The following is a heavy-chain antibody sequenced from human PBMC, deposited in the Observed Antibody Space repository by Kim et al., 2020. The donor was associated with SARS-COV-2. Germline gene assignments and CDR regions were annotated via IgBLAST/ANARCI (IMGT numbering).Heavy chain of an antibody. CDR1: GFTFSDYG. CDR2: ISSSSSTK. V-gene: IGHV3-48*02. J-gene: IGHJ3*02. CDR3: SPYAFDI. Sequence: GGSLRLSCAASGFTFSDYGMNWVRQAPGKGLEWVSYISSSSSTKYFADSVKGRCTISRDNAKNSLYLQMNSLRDEDTAVYYCSPYAFDIWGQGTMVTVSS.